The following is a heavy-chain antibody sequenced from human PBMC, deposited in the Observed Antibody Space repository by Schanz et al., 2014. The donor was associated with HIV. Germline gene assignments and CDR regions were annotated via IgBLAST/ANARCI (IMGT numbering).Heavy chain of an antibody. V-gene: IGHV3-33*06. CDR2: IWYDGSNK. CDR1: GFTFSRFG. Sequence: QVQLVESGGGVVQPGRSLRLSCAASGFTFSRFGMHWVRQAPAKGLEWVAVIWYDGSNKYYSDSVKGRFTISRDNSKNALFLQMNSLRAEDTAVYYCAKIISGSPYYYYGLDVWDLGTTVTVSS. J-gene: IGHJ6*02. D-gene: IGHD1-26*01. CDR3: AKIISGSPYYYYGLDV.